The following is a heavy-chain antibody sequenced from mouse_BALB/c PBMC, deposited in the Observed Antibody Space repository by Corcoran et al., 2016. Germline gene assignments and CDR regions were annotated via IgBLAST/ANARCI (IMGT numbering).Heavy chain of an antibody. J-gene: IGHJ1*01. CDR3: AIGYGSSYWYFDF. CDR2: INPYNGGT. Sequence: EVQLQQSGPELVKPGAAMKISCKASGDSFTGYTMNWGKQSHGKNLEWSGLINPYNGGTSYNQKFKGKAALTVDKASSTAYMEFRSLTSEDSAVYYCAIGYGSSYWYFDFWGAGTTVTVSS. D-gene: IGHD1-1*01. CDR1: GDSFTGYT. V-gene: IGHV1-18*01.